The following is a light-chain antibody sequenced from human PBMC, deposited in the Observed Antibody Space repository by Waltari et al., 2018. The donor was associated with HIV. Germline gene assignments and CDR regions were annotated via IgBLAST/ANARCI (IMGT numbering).Light chain of an antibody. CDR3: SSYTSSSTLEV. CDR1: TSDVGGYHY. Sequence: QSALTQPASVSGSPGQSITISCTGTTSDVGGYHYVSWYQQYAGKAPKLIIYEVTNRPSGVSNRFSGTKSGNTASLIISGLQAEDEADYYCSSYTSSSTLEVFGTGTKVTV. J-gene: IGLJ1*01. V-gene: IGLV2-14*01. CDR2: EVT.